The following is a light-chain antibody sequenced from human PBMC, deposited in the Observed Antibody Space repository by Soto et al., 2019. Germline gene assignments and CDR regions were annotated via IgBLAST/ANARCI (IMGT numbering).Light chain of an antibody. J-gene: IGLJ1*01. CDR1: SSDVGGYNY. CDR3: SSYTSSSTDV. Sequence: QSVLTQPASVSGSPGQSITISCTGTSSDVGGYNYVSWYQQHPGKAPKLMIYDVSNRPSGVSSRFSGSKSGNTASLTISGLQAEDEADYYCSSYTSSSTDVIGTGTKVTVL. V-gene: IGLV2-14*01. CDR2: DVS.